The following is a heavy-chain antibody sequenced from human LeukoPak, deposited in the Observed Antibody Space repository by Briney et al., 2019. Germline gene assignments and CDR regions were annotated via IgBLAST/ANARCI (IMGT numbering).Heavy chain of an antibody. V-gene: IGHV3-23*01. CDR1: GFTFSSCA. CDR2: ISGSGGRP. Sequence: PGGSLRLSCAASGFTFSSCAMSWVRQAPGKGLEWVSAISGSGGRPYYADSVKGRFTISRDNSKNTLYLQMNSLRAEDTAVYYCARHPEPGYCSSTSCHESYFDYWGQGALVTVSS. D-gene: IGHD2-2*01. J-gene: IGHJ4*02. CDR3: ARHPEPGYCSSTSCHESYFDY.